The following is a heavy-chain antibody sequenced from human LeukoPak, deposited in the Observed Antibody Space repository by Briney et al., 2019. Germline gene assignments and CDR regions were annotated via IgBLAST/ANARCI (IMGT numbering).Heavy chain of an antibody. CDR3: ARGYCSGGSCRYYYYYYYMDV. CDR2: INPNSGGT. D-gene: IGHD2-15*01. Sequence: ASVKVSCKASGYTFTGYYMHWVRQAPGQGLEWMGWINPNSGGTNYVQKFQGRVTMTRDTSISTAYMELSRLRSDDTAVYYCARGYCSGGSCRYYYYYYYMDVWGKGTTVTVSS. V-gene: IGHV1-2*02. CDR1: GYTFTGYY. J-gene: IGHJ6*03.